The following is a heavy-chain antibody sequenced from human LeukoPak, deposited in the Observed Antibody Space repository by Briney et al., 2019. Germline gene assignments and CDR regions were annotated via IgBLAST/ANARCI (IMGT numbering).Heavy chain of an antibody. Sequence: GASVLVSCKASGYDFTSVGITWVRQAPGQGLEWMGWISPYNGDTRYVQKLQGRVTMTTDTSTTTAYMELRSLRFDDTAVYYCARAGSGSGWSFDYWGQGTLVTVSS. V-gene: IGHV1-18*01. J-gene: IGHJ4*02. CDR1: GYDFTSVG. D-gene: IGHD6-19*01. CDR3: ARAGSGSGWSFDY. CDR2: ISPYNGDT.